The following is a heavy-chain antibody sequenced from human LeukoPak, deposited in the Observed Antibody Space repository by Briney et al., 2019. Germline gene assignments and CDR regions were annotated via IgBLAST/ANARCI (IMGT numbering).Heavy chain of an antibody. CDR1: GGSISSYY. J-gene: IGHJ3*02. V-gene: IGHV4-59*01. CDR2: IYYSGST. D-gene: IGHD7-27*01. Sequence: PSETLSLTCTVSGGSISSYYWSWIRQPPGKELEWIGYIYYSGSTNYNPSLKSRVTISVDTSKNRFSLKLSSVTAADTAVYYCARDLTGDAFDIWGQGTMVTVSS. CDR3: ARDLTGDAFDI.